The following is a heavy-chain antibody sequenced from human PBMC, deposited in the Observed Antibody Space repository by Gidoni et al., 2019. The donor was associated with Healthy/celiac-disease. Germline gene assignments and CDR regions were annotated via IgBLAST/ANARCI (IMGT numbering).Heavy chain of an antibody. CDR3: ARDLRGYSDRHDAFDI. CDR1: GFTFSSYS. V-gene: IGHV3-21*01. Sequence: EVQLVESGGGLVKPGGSLRLSCAASGFTFSSYSMNWVRQAPGKGLEWVSSISSSSSYIYYADSVKGRFTISRDNAKNSLYLQMNSLRAEDTAVYYCARDLRGYSDRHDAFDIWGQGTMVTVSS. CDR2: ISSSSSYI. D-gene: IGHD5-12*01. J-gene: IGHJ3*02.